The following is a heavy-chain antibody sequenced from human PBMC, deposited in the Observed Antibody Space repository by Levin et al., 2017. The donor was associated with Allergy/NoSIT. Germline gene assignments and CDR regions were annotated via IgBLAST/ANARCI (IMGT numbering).Heavy chain of an antibody. D-gene: IGHD3-16*01. V-gene: IGHV3-15*01. CDR1: GFTFSNAW. Sequence: LSLTCAASGFTFSNAWMSWVRQAPGKGLEWVGRIKSKTDGGTTDYAAPVKGRFTISRDDSKNTLYLQMNSLKTEDTAVYYCTTDHEGDYVYWGQGTLVTVSS. CDR3: TTDHEGDYVY. CDR2: IKSKTDGGTT. J-gene: IGHJ4*02.